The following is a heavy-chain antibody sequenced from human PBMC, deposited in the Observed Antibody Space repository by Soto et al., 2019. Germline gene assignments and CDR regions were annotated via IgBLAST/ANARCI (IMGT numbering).Heavy chain of an antibody. J-gene: IGHJ4*02. D-gene: IGHD3-3*01. Sequence: SXKVSFKASGYTXTGHYINLVRQAPGQGLQWMGWINPNNGDTNYAQKFQGRVTMTRDTSISTAYLEMSRLTSDDSAVYYCARATYDPNLFDYWGQGTPGTVSS. V-gene: IGHV1-2*02. CDR2: INPNNGDT. CDR1: GYTXTGHY. CDR3: ARATYDPNLFDY.